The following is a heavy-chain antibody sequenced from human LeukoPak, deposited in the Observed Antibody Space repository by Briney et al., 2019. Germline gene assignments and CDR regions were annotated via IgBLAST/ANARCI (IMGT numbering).Heavy chain of an antibody. J-gene: IGHJ4*02. Sequence: SETLSLTCTVSGGSISSSDYFWGWIRQPPGKGLEWIGNIYYSGSTYYNPSLKSRVTISVDTSKNQFSLKLSSVTAADTAVYYCARDHDSSGYYFDYWGQGTLVTVSS. CDR2: IYYSGST. CDR1: GGSISSSDYF. D-gene: IGHD3-22*01. CDR3: ARDHDSSGYYFDY. V-gene: IGHV4-39*02.